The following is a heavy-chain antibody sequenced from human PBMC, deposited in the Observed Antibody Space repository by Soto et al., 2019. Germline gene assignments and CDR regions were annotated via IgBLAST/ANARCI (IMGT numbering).Heavy chain of an antibody. CDR3: ERELPIEVAGQFDY. Sequence: GGSLRLSCAASGFTFSSYSMNWVRQAPGKGLEWVSSISSSSSYIYYADSVKGRFTISRDNAKNSLYLQMNSLRAEDTAVYYCERELPIEVAGQFDYWGQGTLVTVSS. CDR1: GFTFSSYS. V-gene: IGHV3-21*01. D-gene: IGHD6-19*01. J-gene: IGHJ4*02. CDR2: ISSSSSYI.